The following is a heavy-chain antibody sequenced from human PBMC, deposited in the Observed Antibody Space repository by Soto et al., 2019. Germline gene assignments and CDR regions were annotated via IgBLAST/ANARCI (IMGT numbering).Heavy chain of an antibody. V-gene: IGHV3-48*01. J-gene: IGHJ3*02. CDR2: ISSSSSTI. Sequence: PGGSLRLSCAASGFTFSSYSMNWVRQAPGKGLEWVSYISSSSSTIYYADSVKGRFTISRDNAKNSLYLQMNSLRAEDTAVYYCARGGLGVTTDAFDIWGQGTMVTVS. CDR3: ARGGLGVTTDAFDI. D-gene: IGHD4-17*01. CDR1: GFTFSSYS.